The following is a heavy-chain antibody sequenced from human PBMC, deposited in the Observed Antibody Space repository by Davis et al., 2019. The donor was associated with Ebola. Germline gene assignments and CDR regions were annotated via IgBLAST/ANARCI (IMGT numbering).Heavy chain of an antibody. Sequence: GESLKISCAASGFTFSSYGMHWVRQAPGKGLEWVAVISYDGSNKYYADSVKGRFTISRDNSKNTLYLQMNSLRDEDTAVYYCARSTWVYYFDYWGQGTLVTVSS. D-gene: IGHD7-27*01. J-gene: IGHJ4*02. CDR3: ARSTWVYYFDY. CDR1: GFTFSSYG. CDR2: ISYDGSNK. V-gene: IGHV3-30*03.